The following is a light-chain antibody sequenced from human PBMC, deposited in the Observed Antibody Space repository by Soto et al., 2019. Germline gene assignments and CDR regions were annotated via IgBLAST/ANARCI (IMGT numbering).Light chain of an antibody. CDR1: SVDINY. CDR3: SSYAGRDIWV. J-gene: IGLJ3*02. Sequence: QSALTQPPSASGSRGQSVTISCTGTSVDINYVSWFQQHPGKAPKLIICAVTKRPSGVPDRFSGSKADNTASLTVAGLQDDDEADYYCSSYAGRDIWVFGGGTKLTVL. CDR2: AVT. V-gene: IGLV2-8*01.